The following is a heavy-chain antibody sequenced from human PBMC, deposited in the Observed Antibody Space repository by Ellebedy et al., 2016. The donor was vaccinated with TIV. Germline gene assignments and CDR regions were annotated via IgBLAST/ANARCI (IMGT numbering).Heavy chain of an antibody. CDR2: IKQDGSEK. D-gene: IGHD6-19*01. V-gene: IGHV3-7*01. CDR3: ARDQWLGRAYYFDN. CDR1: GFTFSNYW. Sequence: GESLKISCATSGFTFSNYWMTWVRQAPGKGLEWVANIKQDGSEKYYVDSVKGRFSISRDNAKNSLYLQMNSLTDEDTAVYYCARDQWLGRAYYFDNWGQGTLVTVSS. J-gene: IGHJ4*02.